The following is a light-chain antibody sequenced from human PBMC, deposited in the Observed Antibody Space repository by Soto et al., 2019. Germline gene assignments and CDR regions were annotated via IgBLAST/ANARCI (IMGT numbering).Light chain of an antibody. V-gene: IGLV2-8*01. CDR3: SSYAGNNKL. CDR2: EVS. J-gene: IGLJ3*02. CDR1: SSDVGGYNY. Sequence: QSVLTQPPSASGSPGQSVTISCTGTSSDVGGYNYVSWYQQHPGKAPKLMIYEVSKRPSGVPDRFSGSKSSNTASLTVSGLQAEDEADYYCSSYAGNNKLFGGGTKVTV.